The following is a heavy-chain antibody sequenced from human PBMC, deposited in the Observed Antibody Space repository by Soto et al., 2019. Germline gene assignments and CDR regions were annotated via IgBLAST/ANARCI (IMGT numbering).Heavy chain of an antibody. CDR1: GGTFSSYA. Sequence: QVPLVQSGAEVKKPGSSVKVSCKASGGTFSSYAISWVRQAPGQGLEWMGGIIPIFGTANYAQKFQGRVTITADESTSTAYMELSSLRSEDTAVYYCARLWDSSGYYFWGAFDIWGQGTMVTVSS. V-gene: IGHV1-69*01. CDR2: IIPIFGTA. CDR3: ARLWDSSGYYFWGAFDI. D-gene: IGHD3-22*01. J-gene: IGHJ3*02.